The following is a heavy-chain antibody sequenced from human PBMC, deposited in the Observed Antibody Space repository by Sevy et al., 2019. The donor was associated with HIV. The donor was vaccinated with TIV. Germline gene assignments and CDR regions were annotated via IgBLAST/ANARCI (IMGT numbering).Heavy chain of an antibody. CDR3: ARVSGWDLRYGMDV. J-gene: IGHJ6*02. CDR2: MNTNTGNT. CDR1: GFNFASYD. D-gene: IGHD6-19*01. V-gene: IGHV1-8*02. Sequence: ASVKVSCKASGFNFASYDIYWVRQATGQGLEWMGWMNTNTGNTGFAQKFQGRVTMTRNNSITTAYMELGNLRSEDTAVYYCARVSGWDLRYGMDVWGQGTTVTVSS.